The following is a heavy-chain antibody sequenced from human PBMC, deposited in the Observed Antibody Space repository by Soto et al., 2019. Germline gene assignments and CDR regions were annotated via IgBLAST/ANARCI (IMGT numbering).Heavy chain of an antibody. CDR1: SDSISSFY. J-gene: IGHJ6*03. CDR3: AAGGRVATAVGYMDV. Sequence: SETLSLTCTVTSDSISSFYWTWFPPPPKKGLEWVGYIYYSGSANYNPSLKSRVTISIDTSGNRFSLVLSSVTAADTAVYYCAAGGRVATAVGYMDVWGKATGVTLSS. CDR2: IYYSGSA. D-gene: IGHD1-1*01. V-gene: IGHV4-59*01.